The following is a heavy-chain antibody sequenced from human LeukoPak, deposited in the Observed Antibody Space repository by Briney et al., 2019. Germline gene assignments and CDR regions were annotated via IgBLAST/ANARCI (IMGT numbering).Heavy chain of an antibody. Sequence: SETLSLTCTASGGSISSYYWSWIRQPPGKGLEWIGYIYYSGSTNYNPSLKSRVTISVDTSKNQFSLKLSSVTAADTAVYYCARSQWLASFDYWGQGTLVTVSS. CDR2: IYYSGST. V-gene: IGHV4-59*01. CDR3: ARSQWLASFDY. J-gene: IGHJ4*02. D-gene: IGHD6-19*01. CDR1: GGSISSYY.